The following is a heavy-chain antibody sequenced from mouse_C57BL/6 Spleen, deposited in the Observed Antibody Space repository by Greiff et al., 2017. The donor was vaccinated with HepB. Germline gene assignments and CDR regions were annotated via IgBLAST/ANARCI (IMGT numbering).Heavy chain of an antibody. Sequence: EVQLQQSGPELVKPGASVKISCKASGYTFTDYYMNWVKQSHGKSLEWIGDINPNNGGTSYNQKFKGKATLTVDKSSSTAYMELRSLTSEEAAVYYGDRATGGASVYFDVWGTGTTVTVPS. CDR1: GYTFTDYY. V-gene: IGHV1-26*01. CDR2: INPNNGGT. CDR3: DRATGGASVYFDV. J-gene: IGHJ1*03. D-gene: IGHD1-1*01.